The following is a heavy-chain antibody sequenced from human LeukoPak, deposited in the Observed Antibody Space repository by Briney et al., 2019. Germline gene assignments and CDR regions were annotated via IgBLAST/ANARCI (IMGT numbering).Heavy chain of an antibody. J-gene: IGHJ5*02. CDR1: GGTFSSYA. D-gene: IGHD3-10*01. Sequence: GSSVKVSCKASGGTFSSYAISWVRQAPGQGLEWMGGIIPIFGTANYAQKFQGRVTITADESTSTAYMELSSLRSEDTAVYYCAREGDYYGSGSYFPNWFDPWGQGTLVIVSS. CDR2: IIPIFGTA. V-gene: IGHV1-69*01. CDR3: AREGDYYGSGSYFPNWFDP.